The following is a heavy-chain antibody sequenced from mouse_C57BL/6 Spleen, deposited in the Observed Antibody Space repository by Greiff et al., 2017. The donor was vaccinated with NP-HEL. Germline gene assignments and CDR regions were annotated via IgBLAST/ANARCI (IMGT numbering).Heavy chain of an antibody. CDR3: ARGTAQATYWFAY. J-gene: IGHJ3*01. CDR2: IYPGSGST. CDR1: GYTFTSYW. V-gene: IGHV1-55*01. Sequence: QVQLQQSGAELVKPGASVKMSCKASGYTFTSYWITWVKQRPGQGLEWIGDIYPGSGSTNYNEKFKSKATLTVDTSSSTAYMQLSSLTSEDSAVYYCARGTAQATYWFAYWGQGTLVTVSA. D-gene: IGHD3-2*02.